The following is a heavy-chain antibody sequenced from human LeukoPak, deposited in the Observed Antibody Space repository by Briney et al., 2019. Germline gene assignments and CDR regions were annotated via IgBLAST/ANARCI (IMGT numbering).Heavy chain of an antibody. CDR3: AGHLYSATYYY. CDR1: GGSTSPYY. V-gene: IGHV4-59*08. CDR2: IHSSGNT. Sequence: PSETLSLTCTVSGGSTSPYYWSWIRQPPGKGLEWIGYIHSSGNTNYNPALKSRVTISVDTSKNQFSLKVTSVTAADTAVYYCAGHLYSATYYYWGQGTLVTISS. J-gene: IGHJ4*02. D-gene: IGHD1-26*01.